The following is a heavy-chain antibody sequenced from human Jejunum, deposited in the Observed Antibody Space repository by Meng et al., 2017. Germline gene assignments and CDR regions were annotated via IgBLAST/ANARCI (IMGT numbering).Heavy chain of an antibody. J-gene: IGHJ4*02. CDR1: DGPISSAY. V-gene: IGHV4-4*07. Sequence: SETLSPTCTVTDGPISSAYWTWIRQPHGKGLEWLGRIYTTGTANYNPTFNSRISMSVDTSKKEISLTLSSVTAADTAVYYCARDVGYTYGLDDWGQGRLVTVSS. CDR3: ARDVGYTYGLDD. CDR2: IYTTGTA. D-gene: IGHD5-18*01.